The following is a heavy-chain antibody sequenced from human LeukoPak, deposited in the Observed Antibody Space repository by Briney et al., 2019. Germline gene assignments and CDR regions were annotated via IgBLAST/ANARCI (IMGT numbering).Heavy chain of an antibody. D-gene: IGHD3-10*01. CDR3: ARQEGYDSGSSIDY. J-gene: IGHJ4*02. Sequence: PSQTLSLTCTVSGGSISSGSYYWSWIRQPAGKGLEWIGRIYTSGSTNYNPSLKSRVTISVDTSKNQFSLKLSSVTAADTAVYYCARQEGYDSGSSIDYWGQGTLVTVSS. CDR1: GGSISSGSYY. V-gene: IGHV4-61*02. CDR2: IYTSGST.